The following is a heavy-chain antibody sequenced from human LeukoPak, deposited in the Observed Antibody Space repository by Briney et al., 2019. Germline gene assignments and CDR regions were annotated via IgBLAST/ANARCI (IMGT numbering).Heavy chain of an antibody. J-gene: IGHJ6*03. CDR1: GGSFSGYY. D-gene: IGHD2/OR15-2a*01. CDR2: INHSGST. Sequence: SETLSLTCAVYGGSFSGYYWSWIRQPPGKGLEWIGEINHSGSTNYNPSLKSRVTISVDTSKNQFSLKLSSVTAADTAVYYCARGLSSSYYMDVWGKGTTVTVSS. CDR3: ARGLSSSYYMDV. V-gene: IGHV4-34*01.